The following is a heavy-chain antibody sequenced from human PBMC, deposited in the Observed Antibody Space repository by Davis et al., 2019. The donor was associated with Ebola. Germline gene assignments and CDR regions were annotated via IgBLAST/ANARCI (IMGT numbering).Heavy chain of an antibody. CDR1: GGSFSGYY. V-gene: IGHV4-34*01. D-gene: IGHD3-22*01. J-gene: IGHJ4*02. CDR2: INHSGGT. CDR3: ASHSSGYPVDY. Sequence: MPSETLSLTCAVYGGSFSGYYWSWIRQPPGKGLEWIGEINHSGGTNYNPSLKSRVTISVDTSKNQFSLKLHSVTAADTAVYYCASHSSGYPVDYWGQGTLVTVSS.